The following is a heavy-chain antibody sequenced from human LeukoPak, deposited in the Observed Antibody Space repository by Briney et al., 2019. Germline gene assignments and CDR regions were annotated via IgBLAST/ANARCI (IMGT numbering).Heavy chain of an antibody. CDR1: GGTFSSYA. Sequence: ASVKVSCKASGGTFSSYAISWVRQAPGQGLEWMGGIIPIFGTANYAQKFQGRVTITADESTSTAYMELSSLRSEDTAVYYCAREAAMITNWFDPWGQGTLVTVSP. D-gene: IGHD3-22*01. J-gene: IGHJ5*02. V-gene: IGHV1-69*13. CDR3: AREAAMITNWFDP. CDR2: IIPIFGTA.